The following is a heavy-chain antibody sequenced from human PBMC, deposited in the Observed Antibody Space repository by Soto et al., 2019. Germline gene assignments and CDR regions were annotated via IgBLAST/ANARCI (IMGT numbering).Heavy chain of an antibody. J-gene: IGHJ5*02. CDR3: ARESLGLGYCSSTSCQGLDP. D-gene: IGHD2-2*01. V-gene: IGHV4-31*03. CDR2: IYYSGST. CDR1: GGSISSGGYY. Sequence: SETLSLTCTVSGGSISSGGYYWSWIRQHPGKGLEWIGYIYYSGSTYYNPSLKSRVTISVDTSKNQFSLKLSSVTAADTAVYYCARESLGLGYCSSTSCQGLDPWGQGTLVTVSS.